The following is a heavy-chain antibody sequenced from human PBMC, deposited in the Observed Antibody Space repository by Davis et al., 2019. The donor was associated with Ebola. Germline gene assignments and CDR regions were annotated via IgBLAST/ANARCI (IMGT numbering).Heavy chain of an antibody. Sequence: GESLKISCAASGFTFRSYGMTWVRQAPGKGPEWVANINQDGSLRYYVDSVKGRFTISRDNAKNSVYLQMNSLRAEDTAVYYCARDSGIFGDYYFDSWGQGTLVTVSS. CDR2: INQDGSLR. V-gene: IGHV3-7*01. D-gene: IGHD3-10*02. CDR3: ARDSGIFGDYYFDS. CDR1: GFTFRSYG. J-gene: IGHJ4*02.